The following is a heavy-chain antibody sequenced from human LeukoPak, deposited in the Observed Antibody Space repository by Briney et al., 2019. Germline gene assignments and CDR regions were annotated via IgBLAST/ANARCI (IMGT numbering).Heavy chain of an antibody. CDR2: IYYSGST. V-gene: IGHV4-59*01. CDR1: GGSISSYY. CDR3: ARWDYYYGMDV. Sequence: NPSETLSLTCTVSGGSISSYYWSWIRQPPGKGLEWIGYIYYSGSTNYNPSLKSRVTISVDTSKNQFSLKLSSVTAADTAVYYCARWDYYYGMDVWGQGTSVTVSS. J-gene: IGHJ6*02.